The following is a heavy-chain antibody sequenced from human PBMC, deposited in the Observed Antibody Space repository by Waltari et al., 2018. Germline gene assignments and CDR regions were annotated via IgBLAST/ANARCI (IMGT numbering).Heavy chain of an antibody. CDR2: IYYSGSS. CDR3: ARQEGSIAAVFDI. D-gene: IGHD6-6*01. J-gene: IGHJ3*02. V-gene: IGHV4-39*01. Sequence: QLQLQESGPGLVKPSETLSLTCIVSGGSISSTSYYLGWIRQPPGKGLEWIGSIYYSGSSHYNPSLKSRVTISVDTSKNQFSLRLSSVTAADTTVYYCARQEGSIAAVFDIWGQGTMVTVSS. CDR1: GGSISSTSYY.